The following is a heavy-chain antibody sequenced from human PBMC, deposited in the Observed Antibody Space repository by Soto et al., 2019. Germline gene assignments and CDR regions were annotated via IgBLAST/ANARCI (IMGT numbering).Heavy chain of an antibody. CDR1: GGSFSGYY. D-gene: IGHD2-2*01. V-gene: IGHV4-34*01. Sequence: PSETLSLTYAVYGGSFSGYYWSWIRQPPGKGLEWIGEINHSGSTNYNPSLKSRVTISVDTSKHQFSLKLSSVTAADTAVYYCARVEIPAANSYYYMDVWGKGTPVTVSS. CDR2: INHSGST. CDR3: ARVEIPAANSYYYMDV. J-gene: IGHJ6*03.